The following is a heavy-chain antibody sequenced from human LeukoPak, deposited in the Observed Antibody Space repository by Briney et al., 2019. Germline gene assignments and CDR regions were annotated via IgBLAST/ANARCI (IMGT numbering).Heavy chain of an antibody. CDR2: IYYSGST. CDR3: ARLYSSGWSDY. D-gene: IGHD6-19*01. J-gene: IGHJ4*02. CDR1: GGSISSYY. V-gene: IGHV4-59*08. Sequence: PSETLSLTCTVSGGSISSYYWSWIRQPPGKGLEWIGYIYYSGSTNYNPSLKSRVTISVDTSKNQFSLKLSSVTAADTAVYYCARLYSSGWSDYWGQGTLVTVSS.